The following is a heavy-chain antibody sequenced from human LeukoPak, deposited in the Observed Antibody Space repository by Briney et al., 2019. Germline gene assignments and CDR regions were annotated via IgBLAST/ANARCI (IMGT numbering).Heavy chain of an antibody. Sequence: GGTLRLSCAASGFTVSSNYMSWVRQAPGKGLEWVSVIYSGGSTYYADSVKGRFTISRDNSKNTLYLQMNSLRAEDTAVYYCAELGITMIGGVWGKGTTVTISS. CDR3: AELGITMIGGV. J-gene: IGHJ6*04. CDR1: GFTVSSNY. D-gene: IGHD3-10*02. CDR2: IYSGGST. V-gene: IGHV3-53*01.